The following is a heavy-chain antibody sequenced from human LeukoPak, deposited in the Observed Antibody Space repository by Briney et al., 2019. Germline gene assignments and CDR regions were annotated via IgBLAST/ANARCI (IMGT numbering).Heavy chain of an antibody. CDR2: IYHSGST. Sequence: SETLSLTCTVSGYSISSGYYWGWIRQPPGKGLEWIGSIYHSGSTYCNPSLKSRVTISVDTSKNHFSLNLSSVTAADTAVYYCATRKDSGSYFLYYYMDVWGKGTTVTISS. D-gene: IGHD1-26*01. CDR3: ATRKDSGSYFLYYYMDV. J-gene: IGHJ6*03. CDR1: GYSISSGYY. V-gene: IGHV4-38-2*02.